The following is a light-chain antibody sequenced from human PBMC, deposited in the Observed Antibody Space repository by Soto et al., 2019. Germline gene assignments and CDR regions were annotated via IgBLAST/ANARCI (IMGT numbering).Light chain of an antibody. J-gene: IGKJ4*01. CDR3: QQYNDWPLT. CDR2: GAS. V-gene: IGKV3D-15*01. CDR1: QSVDSN. Sequence: EIVMTQSPATLSVSPGDGATLSCRASQSVDSNLAWYQQKPGQTPRLLIYGASTRPTGIPARFSGSGSGTEFTLTFISLQSEDSAVYYCQQYNDWPLTFGGGTKVEIK.